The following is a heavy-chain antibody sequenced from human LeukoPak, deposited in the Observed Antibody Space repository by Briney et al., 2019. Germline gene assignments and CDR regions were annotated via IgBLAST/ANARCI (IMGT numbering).Heavy chain of an antibody. CDR2: INPNSGGT. V-gene: IGHV1-2*02. CDR1: GYTFTSYY. CDR3: AREGAMTYSWSY. Sequence: ASVKVSCKASGYTFTSYYMHWVRQAPGQGLEWMGWINPNSGGTNYAQKFQGRVTMTRDTSISTAYMELSRLRSDDTAVYYCAREGAMTYSWSYWGQGTLVTVSS. D-gene: IGHD3-3*01. J-gene: IGHJ4*02.